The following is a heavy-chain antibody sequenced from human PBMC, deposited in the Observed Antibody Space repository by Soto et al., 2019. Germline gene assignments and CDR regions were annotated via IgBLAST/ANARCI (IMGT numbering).Heavy chain of an antibody. CDR2: LSGSGGST. Sequence: EVQLLESGGGLVQPGESLRLSCAASGFIFSSYSMSWVRQSPGKGLEWVSALSGSGGSTFYADSVKGRFTISRDNSKNTLYLQMNSLRAEDTSIYYCAKDQRGFSSTGRIDYWGQGPLVTVSS. CDR3: AKDQRGFSSTGRIDY. D-gene: IGHD6-13*01. CDR1: GFIFSSYS. J-gene: IGHJ4*02. V-gene: IGHV3-23*01.